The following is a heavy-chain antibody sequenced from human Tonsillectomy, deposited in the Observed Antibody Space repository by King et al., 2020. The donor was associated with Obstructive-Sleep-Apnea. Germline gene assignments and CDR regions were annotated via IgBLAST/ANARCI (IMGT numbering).Heavy chain of an antibody. CDR3: ASGDYDILTGSLYYYGMDV. J-gene: IGHJ6*02. CDR2: IYYSGST. CDR1: GGSISSSSYY. D-gene: IGHD3-9*01. Sequence: HLQLQESGPGLVKPSETLSLTCTVSGGSISSSSYYWGWIRQPPGKGREWIGSIYYSGSTYYNPSLKSRVTISVDTSKNQFSLKLGSVTAADTAVYYCASGDYDILTGSLYYYGMDVWGQGTTVTVSS. V-gene: IGHV4-39*07.